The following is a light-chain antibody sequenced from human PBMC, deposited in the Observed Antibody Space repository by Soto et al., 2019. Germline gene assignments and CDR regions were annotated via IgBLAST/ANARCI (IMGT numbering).Light chain of an antibody. J-gene: IGKJ1*01. CDR3: HHYGTSPPT. CDR1: QSVTSSD. Sequence: EVVFTQSPGTLSLSPGASAPLSCRASQSVTSSDLAWYQQKPGQAPRLLISGASSRATGIPDRFSGGCSGTAFNLTLSRLEPEDLALLYCHHYGTSPPTFGQGTKRWIS. CDR2: GAS. V-gene: IGKV3-20*01.